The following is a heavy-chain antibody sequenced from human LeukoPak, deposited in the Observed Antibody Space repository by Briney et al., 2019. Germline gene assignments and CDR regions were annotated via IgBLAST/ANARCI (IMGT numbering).Heavy chain of an antibody. CDR2: IIPIFGTA. V-gene: IGHV1-69*13. CDR1: GYSFTNHD. CDR3: ARENYGSGSYYRSDAFDI. J-gene: IGHJ3*02. Sequence: SVKVSCKASGYSFTNHDMHWVRQAPGQGLEWMGGIIPIFGTANYAQKFQGRVTITADESTSTAYMELSSLRSEDTAVYYCARENYGSGSYYRSDAFDIWGQGTMVTVSS. D-gene: IGHD3-10*01.